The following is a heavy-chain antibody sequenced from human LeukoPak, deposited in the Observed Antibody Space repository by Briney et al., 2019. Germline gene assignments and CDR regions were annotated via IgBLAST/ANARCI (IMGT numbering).Heavy chain of an antibody. D-gene: IGHD2-2*01. Sequence: SETLSLTCTVSGGSISSSSYCWGWIRQPPGKGVELIGSINYSGSTYYNPSLKSRVTISVDTSKNQFSLNLSSVTAADTAVYYCARTTEDCSSTSCYQYWFDPWGQGTLVTVSS. CDR1: GGSISSSSYC. J-gene: IGHJ5*02. CDR3: ARTTEDCSSTSCYQYWFDP. CDR2: INYSGST. V-gene: IGHV4-39*07.